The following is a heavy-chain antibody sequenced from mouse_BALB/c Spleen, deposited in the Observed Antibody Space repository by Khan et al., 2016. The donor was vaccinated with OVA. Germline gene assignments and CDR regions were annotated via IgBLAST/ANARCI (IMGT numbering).Heavy chain of an antibody. J-gene: IGHJ4*01. CDR2: ISYDGRN. Sequence: EVQLQESGPGLVKPSQSLSLTCSVTGYSITSVYYWNWIRQFPGNKLEWVGYISYDGRNKYNPSLKNRVSITRDTSKNQFFLKLNSVTTEDTATYYCAREERYYAMDYWGQGTSVTVSS. CDR3: AREERYYAMDY. CDR1: GYSITSVYY. V-gene: IGHV3-6*02.